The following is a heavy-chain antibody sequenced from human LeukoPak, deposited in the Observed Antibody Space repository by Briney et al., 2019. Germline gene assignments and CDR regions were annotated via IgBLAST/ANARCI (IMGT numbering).Heavy chain of an antibody. J-gene: IGHJ6*02. Sequence: TGGSLRLSCAASEFTVSSNYMSWVRQTPGKGLEWVSVIYSGGTTYYADSVKGRFTISRDNSKNTLHLQMNSLRAEDTAVYYCARGEGYSSGKRGMDVWGQGTTVTVSS. V-gene: IGHV3-66*01. CDR2: IYSGGTT. CDR3: ARGEGYSSGKRGMDV. CDR1: EFTVSSNY. D-gene: IGHD6-19*01.